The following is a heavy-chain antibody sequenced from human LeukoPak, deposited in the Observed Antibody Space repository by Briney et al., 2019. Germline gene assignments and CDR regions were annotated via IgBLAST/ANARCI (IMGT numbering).Heavy chain of an antibody. D-gene: IGHD3-22*01. V-gene: IGHV3-66*01. CDR2: LYSGGRT. J-gene: IGHJ4*02. CDR1: GFTVSSNY. CDR3: ARSYYYDSNGHWYYFDY. Sequence: GGSLRLSCAASGFTVSSNYMSWVHQTPGKGLEWVSILYSGGRTFYADSVKGRFTISRDNSQNTLFLQMNSLRAEDTAVYYCARSYYYDSNGHWYYFDYWGQGTLVTVSS.